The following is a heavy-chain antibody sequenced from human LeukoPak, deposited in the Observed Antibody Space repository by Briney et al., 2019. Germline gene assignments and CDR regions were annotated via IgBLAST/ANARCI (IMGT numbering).Heavy chain of an antibody. Sequence: GGSLSLSCAASGFPFKNYAMSWVRQAPGKGLEWVSAISGSGGSTYYADSVKGRFTISRDNSKNTLYLQMNSLRAEDTAVYYCAKLKNSVWGSYHFDYWGQGTLVTVSS. V-gene: IGHV3-23*01. J-gene: IGHJ4*02. CDR2: ISGSGGST. CDR3: AKLKNSVWGSYHFDY. CDR1: GFPFKNYA. D-gene: IGHD3-16*02.